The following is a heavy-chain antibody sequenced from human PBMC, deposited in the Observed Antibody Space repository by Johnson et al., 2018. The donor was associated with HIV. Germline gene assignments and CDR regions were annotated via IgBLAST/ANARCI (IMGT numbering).Heavy chain of an antibody. V-gene: IGHV3-30*18. CDR1: GFTFSSYG. Sequence: QVQLVESGGGVVQPGRSLRLSCAASGFTFSSYGMHWVRQAPGKGLEWVAVISYDGSNKYYSDSVKGRFTISRDNSKNTLYLQMNSLRAEDTDVYYCAKVAVATAAGGVALDIWGPGTMVTVSS. J-gene: IGHJ3*02. D-gene: IGHD6-13*01. CDR3: AKVAVATAAGGVALDI. CDR2: ISYDGSNK.